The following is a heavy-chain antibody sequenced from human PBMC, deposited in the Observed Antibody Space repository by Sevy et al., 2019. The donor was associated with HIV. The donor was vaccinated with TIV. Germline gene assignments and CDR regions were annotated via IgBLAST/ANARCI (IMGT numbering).Heavy chain of an antibody. CDR3: TRGYCNSSGWYSDWFDP. D-gene: IGHD6-19*01. Sequence: ASVKVSCKASGYTFTGYYMHWVRQAPGQGLEWMGWINPNSGGTNYAQKFQGRVTMTRDTSISTAYMELSRLRSDDTAVYYCTRGYCNSSGWYSDWFDPWGQGTLVTVSS. V-gene: IGHV1-2*02. CDR1: GYTFTGYY. J-gene: IGHJ5*02. CDR2: INPNSGGT.